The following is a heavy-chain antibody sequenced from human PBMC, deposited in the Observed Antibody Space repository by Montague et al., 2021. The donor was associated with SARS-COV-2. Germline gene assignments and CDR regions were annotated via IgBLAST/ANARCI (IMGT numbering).Heavy chain of an antibody. Sequence: SLRLSCAASGFTFSSYAMSWVRQAPGKGLEWLSAISGSGGSTHYADSVKGRFTISRDNSKNTLYLQMNSLRAEDTAVYYCAKTLMTTVTTWAFDIWGQGTMVTVSS. D-gene: IGHD4-17*01. J-gene: IGHJ3*02. CDR3: AKTLMTTVTTWAFDI. CDR1: GFTFSSYA. CDR2: ISGSGGST. V-gene: IGHV3-23*01.